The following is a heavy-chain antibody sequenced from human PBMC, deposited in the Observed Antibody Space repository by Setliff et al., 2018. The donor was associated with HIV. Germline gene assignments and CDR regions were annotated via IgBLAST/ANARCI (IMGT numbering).Heavy chain of an antibody. CDR2: LYSNGIT. CDR3: ARDGGGSGWSLGEFDF. V-gene: IGHV4-4*08. D-gene: IGHD6-19*01. J-gene: IGHJ4*02. Sequence: SETLSLTCTVSGASISGSFWSWIRQPPGKGLEWIGYLYSNGITANYNPSLKGRVTISVDTSKNQVSLSLASVTAADTAVYYCARDGGGSGWSLGEFDFWGQGTLVTVSS. CDR1: GASISGSF.